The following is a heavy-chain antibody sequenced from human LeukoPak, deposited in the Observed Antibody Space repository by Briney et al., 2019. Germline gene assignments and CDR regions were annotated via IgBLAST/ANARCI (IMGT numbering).Heavy chain of an antibody. CDR3: AKRYSSSWRAFDI. CDR1: GXXXSSYA. V-gene: IGHV3-23*01. D-gene: IGHD6-13*01. CDR2: IIAFSATT. J-gene: IGHJ3*02. Sequence: LSCAXXGXXXSSYAMSWVRQAPGKGMEWVSSIIAFSATTYYPDSVKRLFTISRYTSKNTLHLQMDSLRAEDTAVYYCAKRYSSSWRAFDIWGQGTMVTVSS.